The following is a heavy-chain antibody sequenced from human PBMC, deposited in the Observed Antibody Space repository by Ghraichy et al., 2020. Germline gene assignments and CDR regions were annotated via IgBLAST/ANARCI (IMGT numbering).Heavy chain of an antibody. CDR3: ARHLVEMATIPPNWYFDL. D-gene: IGHD5-24*01. J-gene: IGHJ2*01. CDR1: GGSISSSSYY. Sequence: SETLSLTCTVSGGSISSSSYYWGWIRQPPGKGLEWIGSIYYSGSTYYNPSLKSRVTISVDTSKNQFSLKLSSVTAADTAVYYCARHLVEMATIPPNWYFDLWGRGTLVTVSS. V-gene: IGHV4-39*01. CDR2: IYYSGST.